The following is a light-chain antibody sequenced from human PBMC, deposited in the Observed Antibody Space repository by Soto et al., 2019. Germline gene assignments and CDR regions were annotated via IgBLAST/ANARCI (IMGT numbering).Light chain of an antibody. J-gene: IGKJ4*01. Sequence: EIVMTQSPATLSLSPGERATLSCRASQSVSSSYLSWYQQKPGQAPRLLIYGASTRATGIPARFSGSGSGTDFTLTISSLQPEDFAVYYCQQDYNLPRLTFGGGTKVEIK. V-gene: IGKV3D-7*01. CDR3: QQDYNLPRLT. CDR1: QSVSSSY. CDR2: GAS.